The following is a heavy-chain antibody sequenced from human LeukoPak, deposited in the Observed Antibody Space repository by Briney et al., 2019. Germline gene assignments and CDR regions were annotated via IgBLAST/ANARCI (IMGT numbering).Heavy chain of an antibody. CDR2: IYYSGST. J-gene: IGHJ4*02. V-gene: IGHV4-59*01. CDR3: ARLSVGYCSSTSCYSADY. D-gene: IGHD2-2*01. CDR1: GGSINDYY. Sequence: SETLSLTCTVSGGSINDYYWSWIRQPPGKGLEWIGYIYYSGSTNYNPSLKSRVTVSLDTSKNQFSLRLSSVTAADTAVYYCARLSVGYCSSTSCYSADYWGQGTLVTVSS.